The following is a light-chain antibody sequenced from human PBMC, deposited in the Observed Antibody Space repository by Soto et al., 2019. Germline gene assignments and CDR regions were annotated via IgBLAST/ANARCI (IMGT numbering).Light chain of an antibody. Sequence: QSVLTHPPSASGSPGQSVTISCTGTSSDVGGYKLVSWYQQHPGKAPKMIIYDVSQRPSGVPDRFSGSKSGNTASLTVSGLQAEDEADYYCSSYAGSNLGVFGTGTKVTVL. CDR3: SSYAGSNLGV. V-gene: IGLV2-8*01. J-gene: IGLJ1*01. CDR2: DVS. CDR1: SSDVGGYKL.